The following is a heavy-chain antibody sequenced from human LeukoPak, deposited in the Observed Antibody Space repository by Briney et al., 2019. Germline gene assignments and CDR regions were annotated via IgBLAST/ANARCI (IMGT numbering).Heavy chain of an antibody. J-gene: IGHJ5*02. Sequence: SESLSLSCTVSGGSISSGGSYWGWIRQQPGRGLEWIGYIYYGGSTDYNPSLKSRVTISVATSKTQFSLKLSSVTAADTAVYYCARVVGVQYSSSSRWFDPWGQGTLVTVSS. CDR2: IYYGGST. D-gene: IGHD6-6*01. CDR1: GGSISSGGSY. V-gene: IGHV4-31*03. CDR3: ARVVGVQYSSSSRWFDP.